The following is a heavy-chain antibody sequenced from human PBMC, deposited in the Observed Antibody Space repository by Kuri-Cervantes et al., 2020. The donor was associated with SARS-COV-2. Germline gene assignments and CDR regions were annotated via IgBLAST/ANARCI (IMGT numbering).Heavy chain of an antibody. CDR2: IYYSGST. V-gene: IGHV4-39*01. D-gene: IGHD6-13*01. J-gene: IGHJ5*02. CDR3: ARGSNSGIAAAGTNWFDP. Sequence: SETLSLTCTVSGGSISSNSYYWGWIRQPPGKGLEWIGSIYYSGSTYYNPSLKSRVTISVDTSKNQFSLKLSSVTAADTAVYYCARGSNSGIAAAGTNWFDPWGQGTLVTVSS. CDR1: GGSISSNSYY.